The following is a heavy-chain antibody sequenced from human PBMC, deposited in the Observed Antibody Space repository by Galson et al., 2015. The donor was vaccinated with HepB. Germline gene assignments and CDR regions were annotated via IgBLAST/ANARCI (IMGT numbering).Heavy chain of an antibody. CDR3: ARPLVLNGRFYPGVGPFHI. CDR1: GASISSSLYY. CDR2: IYYSGRT. Sequence: ETLSLTCNVSGASISSSLYYWGWLRQSPGRRLEWLGSIYYSGRTYFSPSFQSRVAMSVDTSKNQVSLTLSSVTAADTAVYFCARPLVLNGRFYPGVGPFHIWGQGTMVTVS. J-gene: IGHJ3*02. V-gene: IGHV4-39*01. D-gene: IGHD2/OR15-2a*01.